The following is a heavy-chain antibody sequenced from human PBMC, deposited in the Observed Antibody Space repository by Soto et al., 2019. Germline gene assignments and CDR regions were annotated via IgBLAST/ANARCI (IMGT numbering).Heavy chain of an antibody. D-gene: IGHD3-22*01. Sequence: EVQLLESGGGLVQPGGSLRLSCAASGFTFSSYAMSWVRQAPGKGLEWVSAISGSGGSTYYADSVKGRFTISRDNSKHTLYLQMNSLRAEDTAVDYCAKSYYYDSSGTPCPGDYWGQGTLVTVSS. CDR3: AKSYYYDSSGTPCPGDY. CDR1: GFTFSSYA. J-gene: IGHJ4*02. CDR2: ISGSGGST. V-gene: IGHV3-23*01.